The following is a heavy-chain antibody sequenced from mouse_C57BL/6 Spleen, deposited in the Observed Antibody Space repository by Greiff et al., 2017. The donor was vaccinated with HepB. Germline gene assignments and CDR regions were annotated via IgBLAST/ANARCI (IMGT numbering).Heavy chain of an antibody. Sequence: QVQLKQPGAELVKPGASVKLSCKASGYTFTSYWMQWVKQRPGQGLEWIGEIDPSDSYTNYNQKFKGKATLTVDTSSSTAYMQLSSLTSEDSAVYYCARDYDDRTWFAYWGQGTLVTVSA. CDR3: ARDYDDRTWFAY. J-gene: IGHJ3*01. CDR1: GYTFTSYW. D-gene: IGHD2-3*01. CDR2: IDPSDSYT. V-gene: IGHV1-50*01.